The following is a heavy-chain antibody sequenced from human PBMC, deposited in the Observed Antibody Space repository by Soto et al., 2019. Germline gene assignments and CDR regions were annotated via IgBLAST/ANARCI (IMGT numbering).Heavy chain of an antibody. D-gene: IGHD2-15*01. CDR3: ASLGGSTSGYDHYGMDI. CDR1: GFTFSHHW. J-gene: IGHJ6*02. CDR2: IKYDGSSA. V-gene: IGHV3-74*01. Sequence: GGSLRLSCVASGFTFSHHWMHWVRQAPGKGPVWVSRIKYDGSSADYADSVKGRFTVSRDNAKNTLYLQMNSLRVEDAAVYYCASLGGSTSGYDHYGMDIWGQGTTVTVSS.